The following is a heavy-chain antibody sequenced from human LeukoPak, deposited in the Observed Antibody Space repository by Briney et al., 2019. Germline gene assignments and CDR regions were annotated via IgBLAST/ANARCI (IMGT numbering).Heavy chain of an antibody. Sequence: SETLSLTCTVSGGSISSYYWSWIRQPPGKGLEWIGYIYYSGSTNYNPSLKSRVTISVDTSKNQFSLKLSSVTAADTAVYYCARGGGQSYYYYYMGVWGKGTTVTVSS. J-gene: IGHJ6*03. CDR1: GGSISSYY. V-gene: IGHV4-59*01. CDR2: IYYSGST. CDR3: ARGGGQSYYYYYMGV. D-gene: IGHD2-15*01.